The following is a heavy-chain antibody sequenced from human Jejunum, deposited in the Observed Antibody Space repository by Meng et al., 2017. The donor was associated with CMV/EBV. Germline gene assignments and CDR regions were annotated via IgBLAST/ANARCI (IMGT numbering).Heavy chain of an antibody. J-gene: IGHJ4*02. CDR2: SISKANGYTT. CDR3: VRDNWGLDY. Sequence: EVQLVESGGGLVQPGGSLRLSCAASGFSFRDHYMDWVRQAPGRGLEWVGRSISKANGYTTEYAASVEGRFTISRDDSKNSLFLQMNNLKTEDTALYYCVRDNWGLDYWGQGTLVTVSS. V-gene: IGHV3-72*01. D-gene: IGHD7-27*01. CDR1: GFSFRDHY.